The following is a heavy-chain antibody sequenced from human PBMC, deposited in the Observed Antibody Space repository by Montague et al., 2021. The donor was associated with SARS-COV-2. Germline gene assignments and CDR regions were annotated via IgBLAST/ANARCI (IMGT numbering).Heavy chain of an antibody. Sequence: SETLSLTCTVSGGSISRYFWNWILQTPGKGLEWMGYVHDIESSIYNPSLQSRITTLLDTPKNQFSLRLNAVAAADTAVYYCARVTLGGRDGRTRQYEGLDSWGQGILVTVSS. CDR1: GGSISRYF. V-gene: IGHV4-59*01. CDR3: ARVTLGGRDGRTRQYEGLDS. J-gene: IGHJ4*02. D-gene: IGHD3-16*01. CDR2: VHDIESS.